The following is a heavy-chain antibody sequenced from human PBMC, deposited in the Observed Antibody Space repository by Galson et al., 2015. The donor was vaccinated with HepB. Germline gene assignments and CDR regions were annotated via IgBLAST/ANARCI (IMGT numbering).Heavy chain of an antibody. CDR1: GYTFTSYG. V-gene: IGHV1-18*04. J-gene: IGHJ5*02. CDR2: ISAYNGNT. D-gene: IGHD6-19*01. Sequence: SVKVSCKASGYTFTSYGISWVRQAPGQGLEWMGWISAYNGNTNYAQKLQGRVTMTTDTSTSTAYMELRSLRSDDTAVYYCANIRIAVAGTGYNWFDPWGQGTLVTVSS. CDR3: ANIRIAVAGTGYNWFDP.